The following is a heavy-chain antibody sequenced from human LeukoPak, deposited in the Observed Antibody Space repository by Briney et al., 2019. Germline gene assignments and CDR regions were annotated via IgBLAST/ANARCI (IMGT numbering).Heavy chain of an antibody. CDR2: ISGSGDNT. D-gene: IGHD1-26*01. CDR3: AKGGKWDVTPFDY. V-gene: IGHV3-23*01. Sequence: GGSLRLSCAASGFTFSSYAMSWVRQVPGKGLEWVSVISGSGDNTYYADSVKGRFTISRDNSKNTLYLQVNSLRAEDTAVYYCAKGGKWDVTPFDYWGQGTLVTVSS. J-gene: IGHJ4*02. CDR1: GFTFSSYA.